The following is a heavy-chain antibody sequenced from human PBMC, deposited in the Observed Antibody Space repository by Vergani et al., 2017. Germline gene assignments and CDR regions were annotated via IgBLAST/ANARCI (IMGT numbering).Heavy chain of an antibody. J-gene: IGHJ5*02. CDR2: ISAYNGNT. Sequence: QVQLVQSGAEVKKPGASVKVSCKASGYTFTSYGISWVRQAPGQGLEWMGWISAYNGNTNYAQKLQGRVTMTTDTSTSTAYMELRSLRSDDTAVYYCARERYTTVIRTFNWFDPWGQGTLVTVSS. D-gene: IGHD4-17*01. CDR3: ARERYTTVIRTFNWFDP. V-gene: IGHV1-18*01. CDR1: GYTFTSYG.